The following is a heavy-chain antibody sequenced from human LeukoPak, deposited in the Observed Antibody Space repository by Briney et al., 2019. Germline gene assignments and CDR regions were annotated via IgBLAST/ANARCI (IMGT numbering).Heavy chain of an antibody. CDR1: GGSISSGGYY. Sequence: SQTLSLTCTVSGGSISSGGYYWSWIRQPPGKGLEWIGYIYHSGSTYYNPSLKSRVTISVDRSKNQFSLKLSSVTAADTAVYYCARGRIAAAAHWGQGTLVTVSS. D-gene: IGHD6-13*01. CDR2: IYHSGST. V-gene: IGHV4-30-2*01. J-gene: IGHJ4*02. CDR3: ARGRIAAAAH.